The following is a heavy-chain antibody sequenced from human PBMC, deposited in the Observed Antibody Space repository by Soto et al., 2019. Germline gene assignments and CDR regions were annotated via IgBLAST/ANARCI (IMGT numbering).Heavy chain of an antibody. CDR3: AKVRRGYYYDSSGYYDCGMDV. CDR1: GFTFSSYG. Sequence: GGSLRLSCAASGFTFSSYGMHWVRQAPGKGLEWVAVISYDGSNKYYADSVKGRFTISRDNSKNTLYLQMNSLRAEDTAVYYCAKVRRGYYYDSSGYYDCGMDVWGQGTTVTVSS. V-gene: IGHV3-30*18. D-gene: IGHD3-22*01. J-gene: IGHJ6*02. CDR2: ISYDGSNK.